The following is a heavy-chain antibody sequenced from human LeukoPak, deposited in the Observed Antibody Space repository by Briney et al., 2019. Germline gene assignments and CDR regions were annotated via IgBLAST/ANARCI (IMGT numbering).Heavy chain of an antibody. CDR2: IYYSGST. V-gene: IGHV4-31*03. CDR3: AREIAAAGTIRFDP. CDR1: GGSISSGGYY. J-gene: IGHJ5*02. D-gene: IGHD6-13*01. Sequence: PSQTLSLTCTVSGGSISSGGYYWSWIRQHPGKGLEWIGYIYYSGSTYYNPSLKSRVTISVDTSKNQFSLKLSSVTAADTAVYYCAREIAAAGTIRFDPWGQGTLVTVSS.